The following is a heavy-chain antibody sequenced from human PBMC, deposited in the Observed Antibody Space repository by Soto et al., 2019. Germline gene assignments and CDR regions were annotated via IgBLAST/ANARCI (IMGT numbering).Heavy chain of an antibody. CDR1: GFTFSSYA. J-gene: IGHJ4*02. D-gene: IGHD4-4*01. Sequence: GGSLRLSCAASGFTFSSYAMHWVRQAPGKGLEWVAVISYDGSNKYYADSVKGRFTISRDNSKNTLYLQMNSLRAEDTAVYYCASMSFARTVTTDYRGQGTLVTVSS. V-gene: IGHV3-30-3*01. CDR3: ASMSFARTVTTDY. CDR2: ISYDGSNK.